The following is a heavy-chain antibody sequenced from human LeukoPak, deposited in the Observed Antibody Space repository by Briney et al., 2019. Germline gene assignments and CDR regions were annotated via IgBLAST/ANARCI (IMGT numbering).Heavy chain of an antibody. CDR3: ARGGAAAGTFSLDY. V-gene: IGHV1-2*02. J-gene: IGHJ4*02. CDR1: GYTFTGYY. D-gene: IGHD6-13*01. Sequence: GASVKVSCRASGYTFTGYYMHWVRQAPGQGLEWMGWIDPNSGGTNYAQKFQGRVTMTRDTSISTAYMELSRLRSDDTAVYYCARGGAAAGTFSLDYWGQGTLVTVSS. CDR2: IDPNSGGT.